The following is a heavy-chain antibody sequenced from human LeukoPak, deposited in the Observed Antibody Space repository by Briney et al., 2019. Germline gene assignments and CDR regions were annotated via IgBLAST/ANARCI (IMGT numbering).Heavy chain of an antibody. Sequence: GGSLRLSCAASGFTFSSYAMSWVRQAPGKGLEWVSAISGSGGSTYYADSVKGRFTISRDNSKNTLYLQMNSLRAEDTAVHYCAKDRRYYDSSGYWDWGQGTLVTVSS. J-gene: IGHJ4*02. CDR2: ISGSGGST. V-gene: IGHV3-23*01. D-gene: IGHD3-22*01. CDR1: GFTFSSYA. CDR3: AKDRRYYDSSGYWD.